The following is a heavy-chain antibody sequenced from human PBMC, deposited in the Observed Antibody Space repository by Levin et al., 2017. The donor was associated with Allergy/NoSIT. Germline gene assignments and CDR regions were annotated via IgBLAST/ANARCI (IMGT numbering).Heavy chain of an antibody. Sequence: AASVKVSCKASGGTFSSYAISWVRQAPGQGLEWMGGIIPIFGTANYAQKFQGRVTITADESTSTAYMELSSLRSEDTAVYYCAAGGYQLLYRGDYWGQGTLVTVSS. CDR2: IIPIFGTA. J-gene: IGHJ4*02. CDR3: AAGGYQLLYRGDY. V-gene: IGHV1-69*13. D-gene: IGHD2-2*02. CDR1: GGTFSSYA.